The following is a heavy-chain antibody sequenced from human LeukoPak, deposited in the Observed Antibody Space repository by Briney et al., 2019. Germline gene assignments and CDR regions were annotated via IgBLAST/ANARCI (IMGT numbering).Heavy chain of an antibody. CDR3: ARATVTTEGDYFDY. Sequence: PSETLSLTCTVSGYSISSGYFWGWIRQPPGKGLEWIGTISHSGSTYYNPSLKSRVTISVDTSKNQFSLNLSSVTAADTAVFYCARATVTTEGDYFDYWGQGTLVTVSS. V-gene: IGHV4-38-2*02. CDR1: GYSISSGYF. CDR2: ISHSGST. J-gene: IGHJ4*02. D-gene: IGHD4-17*01.